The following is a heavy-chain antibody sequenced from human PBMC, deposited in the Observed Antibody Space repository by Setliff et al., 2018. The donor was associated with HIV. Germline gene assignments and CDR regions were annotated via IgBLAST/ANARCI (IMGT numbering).Heavy chain of an antibody. J-gene: IGHJ6*03. CDR1: GGSISSGSYY. V-gene: IGHV4-61*02. CDR3: ARAEDTAMDDYYYMDV. D-gene: IGHD5-18*01. Sequence: PSETLSLTCTVSGGSISSGSYYWSWIRQPAGKGLEWIGRIHTSGSTNYNPSLKSRVTMSVDTSKNQFFLNLTSVTAADTAVYYCARAEDTAMDDYYYMDVWGRGTTVTVSS. CDR2: IHTSGST.